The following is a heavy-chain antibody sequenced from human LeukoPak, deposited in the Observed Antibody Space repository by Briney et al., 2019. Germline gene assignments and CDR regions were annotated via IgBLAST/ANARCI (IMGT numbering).Heavy chain of an antibody. Sequence: PSQTLSLTCTVSGGSISSGDYYWSWIRQPPGKGLEWIGYIYYSGSTYYNPSLKSRVTISVDTSKNQFSLKLSSVTAADTAVYYCARGGYSYDLRSDYWGQGTLVTVSS. V-gene: IGHV4-30-4*01. D-gene: IGHD5-18*01. CDR1: GGSISSGDYY. J-gene: IGHJ4*02. CDR3: ARGGYSYDLRSDY. CDR2: IYYSGST.